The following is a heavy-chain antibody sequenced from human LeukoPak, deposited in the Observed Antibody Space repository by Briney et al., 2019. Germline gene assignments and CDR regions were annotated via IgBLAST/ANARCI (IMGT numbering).Heavy chain of an antibody. D-gene: IGHD2/OR15-2a*01. CDR2: IYYSGST. CDR3: ARLGSAIVINDY. V-gene: IGHV4-39*07. J-gene: IGHJ4*02. Sequence: SETLSLTCTVSGGSISSSSYYWGWIRQPPGKGLEWIGSIYYSGSTYYNPSLKSRVTISVDTSKNQFSLKLSSVTAADTAVYYCARLGSAIVINDYWGQGTLVTVSS. CDR1: GGSISSSSYY.